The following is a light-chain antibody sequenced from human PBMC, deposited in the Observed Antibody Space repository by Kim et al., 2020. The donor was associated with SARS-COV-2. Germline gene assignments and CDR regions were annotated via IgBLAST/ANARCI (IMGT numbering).Light chain of an antibody. Sequence: SASVGDRVTITCRASQNINTWLAWYQQKPGKAPKVLIYKASSLESGVPSRFSGSGSGTEFTLTISSLQPDDFATYYCQQYNSDWTFGQGTKVDNK. CDR2: KAS. CDR1: QNINTW. V-gene: IGKV1-5*03. J-gene: IGKJ1*01. CDR3: QQYNSDWT.